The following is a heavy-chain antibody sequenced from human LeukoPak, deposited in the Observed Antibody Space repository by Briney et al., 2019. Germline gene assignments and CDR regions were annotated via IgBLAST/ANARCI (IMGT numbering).Heavy chain of an antibody. V-gene: IGHV1-69*04. Sequence: GASVKVSCKASGGTFSSYAISWVRQAPGQGLEWMSRIIPILGIANYAQKFQGRVTITADKSTSTAYMELSSLRSEDTAVYYCARGYCSSTSCYYYFDYWGQGTLVTVSS. D-gene: IGHD2-2*01. CDR1: GGTFSSYA. CDR3: ARGYCSSTSCYYYFDY. CDR2: IIPILGIA. J-gene: IGHJ4*02.